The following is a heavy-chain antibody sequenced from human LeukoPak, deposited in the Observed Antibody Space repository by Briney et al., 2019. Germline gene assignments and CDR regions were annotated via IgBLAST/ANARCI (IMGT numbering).Heavy chain of an antibody. CDR3: CAQHCGSGRWSSYFDC. CDR2: IRHDGGNK. CDR1: GFTFSSYG. D-gene: IGHD3-10*01. J-gene: IGHJ4*02. Sequence: PGESLRLSCAASGFTFSSYGMHWVRQAPGKGLEWVAVIRHDGGNKYYADSVKGRFTISRDNSKNTMSLQMDSLRTDEATMYYYCAQHCGSGRWSSYFDCWTREPWSPSPQ. V-gene: IGHV3-30*02.